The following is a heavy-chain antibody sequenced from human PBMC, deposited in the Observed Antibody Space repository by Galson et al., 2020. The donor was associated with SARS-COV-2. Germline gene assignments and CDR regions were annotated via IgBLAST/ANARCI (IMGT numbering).Heavy chain of an antibody. CDR2: IYYSGST. CDR1: GGSISSYY. V-gene: IGHV4-59*08. CDR3: ASSSWPMEGYYYGMDV. J-gene: IGHJ6*02. D-gene: IGHD6-13*01. Sequence: SETLSLTCTVSGGSISSYYWSWIRQPPGKGLEWIGYIYYSGSTNYNPSLKSRVTISVDTSKNQFSLKLSSVTAADTAVYYCASSSWPMEGYYYGMDVWGQGTTVTVSS.